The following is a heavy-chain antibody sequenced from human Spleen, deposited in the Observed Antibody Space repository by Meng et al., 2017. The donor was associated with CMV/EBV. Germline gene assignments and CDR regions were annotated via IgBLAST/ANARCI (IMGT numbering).Heavy chain of an antibody. D-gene: IGHD2-15*01. V-gene: IGHV3-7*01. Sequence: GESLKISCAASGFAFSSYSMNWVRQAPGKGLEWVANIKQDGSEKYYADSVKGRFTISRDNSKNTLYLQMNSLRAEDTAVYYCAKDYLRVTVVLGWFDPWGQGTLVTVSS. J-gene: IGHJ5*02. CDR3: AKDYLRVTVVLGWFDP. CDR2: IKQDGSEK. CDR1: GFAFSSYS.